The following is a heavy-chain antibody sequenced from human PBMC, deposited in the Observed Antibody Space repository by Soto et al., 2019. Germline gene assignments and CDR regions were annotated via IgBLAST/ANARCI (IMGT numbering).Heavy chain of an antibody. Sequence: QLQLQESGPGLVKPSETLSLTCTVSGGSISSRTYYWGWNRQPPGKGLEWIGSISYSGNTYYNPSLRSRVTISVDTSKNQFSLKLDSVTAAETAVYYCARPRGYDTLTPAFDYWGQGTLVTVSS. D-gene: IGHD3-9*01. J-gene: IGHJ4*02. V-gene: IGHV4-39*01. CDR1: GGSISSRTYY. CDR2: ISYSGNT. CDR3: ARPRGYDTLTPAFDY.